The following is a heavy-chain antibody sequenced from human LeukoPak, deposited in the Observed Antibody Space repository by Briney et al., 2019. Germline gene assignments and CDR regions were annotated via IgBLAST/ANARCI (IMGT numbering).Heavy chain of an antibody. CDR3: ARAAGNWNGQGSFDI. CDR2: ISAYNGNT. J-gene: IGHJ3*02. Sequence: ASVKVSCKASGYTFTSYGISWVRQAPGQGLEWMGWISAYNGNTNYAQKLQGRVTMTTDTSTSTAYMELRSLRSDDTAVYYCARAAGNWNGQGSFDIWGQGTMVTVSS. CDR1: GYTFTSYG. D-gene: IGHD1-1*01. V-gene: IGHV1-18*01.